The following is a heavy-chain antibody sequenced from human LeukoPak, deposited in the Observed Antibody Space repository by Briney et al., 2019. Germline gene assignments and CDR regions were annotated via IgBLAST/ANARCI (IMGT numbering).Heavy chain of an antibody. J-gene: IGHJ3*02. CDR1: GFTFDDYA. CDR3: ANQGAFDI. Sequence: GGSLRLSCAASGFTFDDYAMHWVRQAPGKGLEWVSGISWNSGSIGYADSVKGRFTISRDNSKNTLYLQMNSLRAEDTAVYYCANQGAFDIWGQGTMVTVSS. V-gene: IGHV3-9*01. CDR2: ISWNSGSI.